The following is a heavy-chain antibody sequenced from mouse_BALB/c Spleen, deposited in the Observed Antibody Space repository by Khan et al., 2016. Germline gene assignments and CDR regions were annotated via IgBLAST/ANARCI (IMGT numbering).Heavy chain of an antibody. D-gene: IGHD2-1*01. CDR2: IYPGDGDI. CDR3: ARYGRGYYFDS. CDR1: GYTFTSYW. V-gene: IGHV1-87*01. Sequence: QVQLQQSGAELARPGASVKLSCKASGYTFTSYWMQWVKQRPGQGLEWIGAIYPGDGDIRYTQKFKGKATLTADKASSTAYLQLSSLASEDSAVYYCARYGRGYYFDSWGQGTTPAVSS. J-gene: IGHJ2*01.